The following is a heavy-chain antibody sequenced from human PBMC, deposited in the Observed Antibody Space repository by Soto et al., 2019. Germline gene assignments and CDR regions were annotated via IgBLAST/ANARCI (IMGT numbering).Heavy chain of an antibody. CDR2: IDTDGGGT. J-gene: IGHJ4*02. V-gene: IGHV3-74*01. Sequence: EVQLVESGGGLVQPGGSLRVSCAASGFTFRSHRIHWVRQAPGKGLEWVSRIDTDGGGTSYADSVKGRFTISTDNAENTVYLQMNGQRVEDTAGYYCATVFDVWGQGTLVTVSS. CDR3: ATVFDV. D-gene: IGHD4-17*01. CDR1: GFTFRSHR.